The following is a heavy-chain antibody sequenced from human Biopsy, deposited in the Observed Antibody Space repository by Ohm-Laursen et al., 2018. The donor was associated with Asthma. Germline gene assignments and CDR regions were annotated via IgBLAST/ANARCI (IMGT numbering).Heavy chain of an antibody. CDR2: IIPIFGTA. V-gene: IGHV1-69*01. CDR3: ARDPHNSYLASLRTKFNYYYYGMDV. CDR1: GGTFSSYA. D-gene: IGHD1-7*01. J-gene: IGHJ6*02. Sequence: SSVKVSCKASGGTFSSYAISWVRQAPGQGLEWMGGIIPIFGTANYAQKFQGRVTITADESTSTAYMELSSLRSEDTAVYCCARDPHNSYLASLRTKFNYYYYGMDVWGQGTTVTVSS.